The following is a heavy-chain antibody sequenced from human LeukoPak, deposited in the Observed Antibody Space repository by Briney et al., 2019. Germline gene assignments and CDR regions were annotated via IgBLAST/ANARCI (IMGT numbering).Heavy chain of an antibody. J-gene: IGHJ6*03. V-gene: IGHV1-69*06. CDR3: ARNTMVRGVFAHYYYYYYMDV. D-gene: IGHD3-10*01. Sequence: SVKVSCKASGGTFSSYAISWVRQAPGQGLEWMGGIIPIFGTANYAQKFQGRVTITADKSTSTAYMELSSLRSEDTAVYYCARNTMVRGVFAHYYYYYYMDVWGKGTTVTVSS. CDR2: IIPIFGTA. CDR1: GGTFSSYA.